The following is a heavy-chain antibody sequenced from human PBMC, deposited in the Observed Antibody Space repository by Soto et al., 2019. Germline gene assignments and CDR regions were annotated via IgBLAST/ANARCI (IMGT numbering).Heavy chain of an antibody. Sequence: SETLSLTRNVSGVSVSSYYGSWIRQPPGMGLEWIANIHYSGDTNYNPALKSRATISVDTSRNQLSLKVNSVTAAGTAVYFCAGLGARGGATYYFGQWGQGTLVTVSS. D-gene: IGHD3-16*01. V-gene: IGHV4-59*02. CDR3: AGLGARGGATYYFGQ. J-gene: IGHJ4*02. CDR1: GVSVSSYY. CDR2: IHYSGDT.